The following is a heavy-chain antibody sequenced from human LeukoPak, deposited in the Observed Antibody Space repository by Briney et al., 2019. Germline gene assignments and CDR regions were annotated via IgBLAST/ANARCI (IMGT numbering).Heavy chain of an antibody. Sequence: SETLSLTCTVSVGSFSPYYWSWIRQPPGKGLEWIGHIHSRVGTNYNPSIKSRVTISVDTSKNQFSLTLSSVTDADTAVYYCARVYDTSDYYFAFDIWGQGTRVTVSS. CDR3: ARVYDTSDYYFAFDI. CDR1: VGSFSPYY. D-gene: IGHD3-22*01. CDR2: IHSRVGT. J-gene: IGHJ3*02. V-gene: IGHV4-59*08.